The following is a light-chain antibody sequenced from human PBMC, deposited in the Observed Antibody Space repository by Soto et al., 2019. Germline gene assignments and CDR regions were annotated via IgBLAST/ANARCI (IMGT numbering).Light chain of an antibody. CDR2: EVS. V-gene: IGLV2-18*01. Sequence: QSALTQPPSVSRSPGQSVTISCTGTSSDVGDYNHVSWYQQSPGTVPKLIIYEVSSRPSGVPDRFSGSKSGNTASLTISGLQAEDEADYYCNLYTSSNTYVFGTGTKVTVL. CDR1: SSDVGDYNH. J-gene: IGLJ1*01. CDR3: NLYTSSNTYV.